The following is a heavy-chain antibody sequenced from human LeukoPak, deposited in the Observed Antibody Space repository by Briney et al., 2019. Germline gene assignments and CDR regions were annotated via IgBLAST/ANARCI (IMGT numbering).Heavy chain of an antibody. CDR2: INHSGST. D-gene: IGHD3-22*01. CDR3: ARGGGFYYYDSSGYPGLGY. V-gene: IGHV4-34*01. Sequence: SETLSLTCAVYGGSFSGYYWSWIRQPPGKGLEWIGEINHSGSTNYNPSLKSRVTISVDTSKNQFSLKLISVTAADTAVYYCARGGGFYYYDSSGYPGLGYWGQGTLVAVSS. J-gene: IGHJ4*02. CDR1: GGSFSGYY.